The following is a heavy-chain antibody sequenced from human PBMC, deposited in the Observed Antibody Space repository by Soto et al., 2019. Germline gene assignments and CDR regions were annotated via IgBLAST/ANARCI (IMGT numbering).Heavy chain of an antibody. D-gene: IGHD3-10*01. CDR3: FNGRYGSFDY. CDR2: VYRTGGT. V-gene: IGHV4-39*02. CDR1: GASVSSSTYY. Sequence: QLQLQESGPGLVKPWETLSLTCTVSGASVSSSTYYWGWVRQPPGKGLEWIGSVYRTGGTYYSPSLKSRVAISVAPSKKHLSLNLESVTAADTAVYFCFNGRYGSFDYWGQGTLVTVSS. J-gene: IGHJ4*02.